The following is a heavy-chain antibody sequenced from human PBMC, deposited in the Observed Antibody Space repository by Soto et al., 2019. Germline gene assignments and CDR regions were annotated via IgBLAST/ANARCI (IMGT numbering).Heavy chain of an antibody. V-gene: IGHV3-21*01. J-gene: IGHJ6*02. CDR3: ARSSGGSGKLWNYYGMDV. CDR2: ISSSSSYI. D-gene: IGHD3-10*01. Sequence: GGSLRLSCAAXGFTFSSYSMNWVRQAPGKGLEWVSSISSSSSYIYYADSVKGRFTISRDNAKNSLYLQMNSLRAEDTAVYYCARSSGGSGKLWNYYGMDVWGQGTTVTVSS. CDR1: GFTFSSYS.